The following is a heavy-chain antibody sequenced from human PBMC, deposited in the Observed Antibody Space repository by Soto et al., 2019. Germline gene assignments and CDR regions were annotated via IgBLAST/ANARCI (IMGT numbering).Heavy chain of an antibody. CDR1: GYTFTSYD. J-gene: IGHJ6*02. V-gene: IGHV1-46*01. D-gene: IGHD3-10*01. CDR2: INPSGGST. Sequence: GASVKVSCKASGYTFTSYDMHWVRRAPGQGREWMGIINPSGGSTSYAQKFQGRVTMTRDTSTRTVYMELSRLRSEDTAVYYCASAANPLGHSHRLLVNGMHVWGQGTPVTVSS. CDR3: ASAANPLGHSHRLLVNGMHV.